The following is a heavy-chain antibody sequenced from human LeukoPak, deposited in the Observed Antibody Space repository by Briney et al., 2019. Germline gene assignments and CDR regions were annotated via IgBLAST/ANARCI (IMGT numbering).Heavy chain of an antibody. CDR2: IIPILGIA. CDR3: ARAYCSSTSCPPNY. J-gene: IGHJ4*02. D-gene: IGHD2-2*01. Sequence: ASVKVSCKASGGTFSSYAISWVRQAPGQGLEWMGRIIPILGIANYAQKFQGRVTITADKSTSTAYMELSSLRSEDTAVYYCARAYCSSTSCPPNYWGQGTLVTVSS. V-gene: IGHV1-69*04. CDR1: GGTFSSYA.